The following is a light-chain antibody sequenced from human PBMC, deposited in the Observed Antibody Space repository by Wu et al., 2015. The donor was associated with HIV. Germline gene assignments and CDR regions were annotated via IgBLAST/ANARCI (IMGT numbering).Light chain of an antibody. CDR3: QQSSNIFSLT. V-gene: IGKV1-39*01. CDR1: QSISNY. Sequence: DIQMTQSPSSLSASVGDRVTITCRASQSISNYLNWYQQKPGKAPKLLIYAASTLHSGVPSRSSGSGFGTHFSLTISNLQPEDFAIYYCQQSSNIFSLTFGPGTEVDLK. J-gene: IGKJ3*01. CDR2: AAS.